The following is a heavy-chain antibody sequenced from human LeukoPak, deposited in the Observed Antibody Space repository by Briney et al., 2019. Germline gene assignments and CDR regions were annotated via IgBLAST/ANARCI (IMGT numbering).Heavy chain of an antibody. CDR3: ARDWLPEQGYYYYYYGMDV. J-gene: IGHJ6*02. V-gene: IGHV4-30-4*01. CDR2: IYYSGST. Sequence: SETLSLTCTVSGGSISSGDYYWSWIRQPPGKGLEWIGYIYYSGSTYYNPSLKSRVTISVDTSKNQFSLKLSSVTAADTAVYYCARDWLPEQGYYYYYYGMDVWGQGTTVTVSS. CDR1: GGSISSGDYY. D-gene: IGHD5-12*01.